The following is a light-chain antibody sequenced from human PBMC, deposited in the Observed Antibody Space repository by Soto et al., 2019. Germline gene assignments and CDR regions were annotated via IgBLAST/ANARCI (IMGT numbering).Light chain of an antibody. Sequence: QSALTQPASLAGSPGQSITISCTGTSSDVGTYNLVSWYQHHPGKAPKLMIYEGSKRPSGVSTRFSGSKSGNTASLTSTGLQAEDEADYYCCSYAGSSTYVFGTGTKPTVL. V-gene: IGLV2-23*01. CDR3: CSYAGSSTYV. CDR1: SSDVGTYNL. CDR2: EGS. J-gene: IGLJ1*01.